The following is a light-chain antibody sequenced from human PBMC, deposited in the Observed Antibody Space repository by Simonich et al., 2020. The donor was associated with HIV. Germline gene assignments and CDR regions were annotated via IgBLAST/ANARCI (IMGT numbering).Light chain of an antibody. CDR1: QSVNIN. J-gene: IGKJ1*01. CDR2: GAT. Sequence: EIVMTQSPATLSVSPGERATLSCRASQSVNINLAWYQQKPGQAPRLLIYGATTRATGIPARCSGSGSGTEFTLTISSLQSEDFAVYYCQQYNNWPQTFGQGTKVEIK. V-gene: IGKV3-15*01. CDR3: QQYNNWPQT.